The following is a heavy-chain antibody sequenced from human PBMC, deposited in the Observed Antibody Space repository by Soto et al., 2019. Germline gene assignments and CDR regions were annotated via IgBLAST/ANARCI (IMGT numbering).Heavy chain of an antibody. D-gene: IGHD3-3*01. V-gene: IGHV4-31*03. CDR2: IYYSGST. J-gene: IGHJ4*02. CDR1: GGSISSGGYY. Sequence: SETLSLTCTVSGGSISSGGYYWSWIRQHPGKGLEWIGYIYYSGSTYYNPSLKSRVTISVDTSKNQFSLKLSSVTAADTAVYYCARAPRDFWSGYYTLCCFDYWGQGTLVTVSS. CDR3: ARAPRDFWSGYYTLCCFDY.